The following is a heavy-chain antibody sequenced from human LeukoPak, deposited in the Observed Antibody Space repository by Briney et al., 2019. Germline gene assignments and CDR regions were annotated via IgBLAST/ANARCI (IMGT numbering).Heavy chain of an antibody. V-gene: IGHV1-18*01. J-gene: IGHJ2*01. D-gene: IGHD2-15*01. Sequence: ASVRVSCMDSGYTFSSYDISWVRQAPGQGLEWMGWISTYNGNTKYAQKFEGRVTITADKSTSTAYMELSSLRSEDTAVYYCARVGAPKYCSGGSCYSDWYFDLWGRGTLVTVSS. CDR2: ISTYNGNT. CDR3: ARVGAPKYCSGGSCYSDWYFDL. CDR1: GYTFSSYD.